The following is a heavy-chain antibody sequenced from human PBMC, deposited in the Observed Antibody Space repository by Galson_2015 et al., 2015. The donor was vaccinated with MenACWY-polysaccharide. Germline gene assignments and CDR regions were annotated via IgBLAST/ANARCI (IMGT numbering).Heavy chain of an antibody. CDR1: GFTFSNYA. D-gene: IGHD2-2*01. V-gene: IGHV3-23*01. CDR3: AKDQDLKGYCTSTSCKGAED. J-gene: IGHJ4*02. CDR2: ISGSGGST. Sequence: SLRLSCAASGFTFSNYAMSWVRQAPGKGLEWVSGISGSGGSTYYADSVKGRFTISRDNSKNTLYVQMNSLRAEDTAVYYCAKDQDLKGYCTSTSCKGAEDWGQGTLVTVSS.